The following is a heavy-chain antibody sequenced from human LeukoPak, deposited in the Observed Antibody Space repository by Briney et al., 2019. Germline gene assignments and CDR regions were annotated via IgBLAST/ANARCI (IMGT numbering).Heavy chain of an antibody. CDR1: GFTFSSYS. D-gene: IGHD3-10*01. CDR2: ISSSSSYI. V-gene: IGHV3-21*01. Sequence: GRSLRLSCAASGFTFSSYSMNWVRQAPGKGLEWVSSISSSSSYICYADSVKGRFTISRDNAKNSLYLQMNSLRAEDTAVYYCARDLVVKSAAVFGELLSNWFDPWGQGTLVTVSS. CDR3: ARDLVVKSAAVFGELLSNWFDP. J-gene: IGHJ5*02.